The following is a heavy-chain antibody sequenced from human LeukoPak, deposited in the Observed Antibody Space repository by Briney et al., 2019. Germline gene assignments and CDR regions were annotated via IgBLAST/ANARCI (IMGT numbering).Heavy chain of an antibody. V-gene: IGHV3-30-3*01. CDR3: ARDLLDSDGYSGYDLVWGY. Sequence: GGSLRLSCAASGFTFSSYAMHWVRQAPGKGLEWVAVISYDGSNKYYADSVKGRFTISRDNSKNTLYLQMNSLRAEDTAVYYCARDLLDSDGYSGYDLVWGYWGQGTLVTVSS. CDR1: GFTFSSYA. J-gene: IGHJ4*02. CDR2: ISYDGSNK. D-gene: IGHD5-12*01.